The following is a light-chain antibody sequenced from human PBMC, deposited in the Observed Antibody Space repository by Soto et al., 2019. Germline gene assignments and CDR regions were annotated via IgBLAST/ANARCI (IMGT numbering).Light chain of an antibody. CDR1: QSVGIY. J-gene: IGKJ4*01. CDR2: DAS. CDR3: QERSIWPRGLT. Sequence: EIVLTQSPATLSLSPGERATLSCRASQSVGIYLAWYQQKPGQAPRLLIYDASDRAAGIPARFSGSGAGTDFSLTISSREPADFAVYYCQERSIWPRGLTFGGGTKVEIK. V-gene: IGKV3-11*01.